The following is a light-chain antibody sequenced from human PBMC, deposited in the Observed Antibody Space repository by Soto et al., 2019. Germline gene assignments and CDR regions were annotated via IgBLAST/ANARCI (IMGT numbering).Light chain of an antibody. Sequence: EDRVTITCRASQSISSCLAWYQQKPGKAPKLLIYGASSLESGFPSRFSGSGSGTDFTLTISSLQSEDFTVYYCPQYDNRPWRFAHRSKVDIK. CDR1: QSISSC. V-gene: IGKV1-5*01. CDR3: PQYDNRPWR. J-gene: IGKJ1*01. CDR2: GAS.